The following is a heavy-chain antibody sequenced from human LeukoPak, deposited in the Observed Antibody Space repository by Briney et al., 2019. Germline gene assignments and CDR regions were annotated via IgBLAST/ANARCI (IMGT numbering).Heavy chain of an antibody. CDR3: ARVKYYYDSSGYYLYWFDP. Sequence: SETLSLTCTVSGGSISSSSYYWGWIRQPPGKGLEWIGSIYYSGSTNYNPSLKSRVTISVDTSKNQFSLKLSSVTAADTAVYYCARVKYYYDSSGYYLYWFDPWGQGTLVTVSS. CDR1: GGSISSSSYY. V-gene: IGHV4-39*07. D-gene: IGHD3-22*01. J-gene: IGHJ5*02. CDR2: IYYSGST.